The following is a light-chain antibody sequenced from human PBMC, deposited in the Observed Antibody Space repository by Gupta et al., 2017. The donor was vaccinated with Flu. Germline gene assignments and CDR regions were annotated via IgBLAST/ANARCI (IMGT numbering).Light chain of an antibody. CDR3: YSHEGSYTYWM. CDR1: SSDVGGYNY. Sequence: QSALTQPRSVSGSPGQSVTISCTVTSSDVGGYNYVSWYQQHPGKTPKVMIYDVTKRPSGVPDRFSGSKSGNTASLTISGLQAEDEGDYYCYSHEGSYTYWMFGGGTKLTVL. CDR2: DVT. J-gene: IGLJ3*02. V-gene: IGLV2-11*01.